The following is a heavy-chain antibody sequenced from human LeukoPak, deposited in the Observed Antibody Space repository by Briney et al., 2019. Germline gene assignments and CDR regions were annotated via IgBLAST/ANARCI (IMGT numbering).Heavy chain of an antibody. CDR2: IRCDGSNK. J-gene: IGHJ4*02. D-gene: IGHD3-9*01. CDR1: GFTFSSYG. Sequence: GGSLRLSCAASGFTFSSYGMHWVRQATGKGLEWVAFIRCDGSNKYYADSVKGRFTISRDNSKNTLYPQMNSLRAEDTAVYYCARGPPYYDILTGPLGGFDYWGQGTLVTVSS. CDR3: ARGPPYYDILTGPLGGFDY. V-gene: IGHV3-30*02.